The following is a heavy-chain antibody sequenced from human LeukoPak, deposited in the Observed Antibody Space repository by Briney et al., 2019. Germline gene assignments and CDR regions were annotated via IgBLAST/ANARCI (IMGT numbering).Heavy chain of an antibody. CDR1: GFAFSDYG. J-gene: IGHJ6*04. D-gene: IGHD6-6*01. Sequence: GGSLRLSCAASGFAFSDYGMHWVRQAPGKGLEWVAFLRYDSVNEFYATSVKGRIAISRDNSKNTLYLQIHRLTPEDTAVYYCARDGQRPLSAARQYFHNFYMDVWGKGTTVTVS. V-gene: IGHV3-30*02. CDR2: LRYDSVNE. CDR3: ARDGQRPLSAARQYFHNFYMDV.